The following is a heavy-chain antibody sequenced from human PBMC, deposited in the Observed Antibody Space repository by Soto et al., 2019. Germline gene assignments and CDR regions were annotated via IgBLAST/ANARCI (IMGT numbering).Heavy chain of an antibody. D-gene: IGHD3-3*01. CDR3: AKHSRFKNDY. CDR2: INEHGSET. Sequence: EVQLVQSGGDLVQPGGSLRLSCVVSELTFRNEWMTWVRQAPGKGLEWVANINEHGSETYYVDSVKGRFIISRDNAKNSLFLQMNRLRAEDTAVYYCAKHSRFKNDYWGQGTLVTVSA. V-gene: IGHV3-7*02. CDR1: ELTFRNEW. J-gene: IGHJ4*02.